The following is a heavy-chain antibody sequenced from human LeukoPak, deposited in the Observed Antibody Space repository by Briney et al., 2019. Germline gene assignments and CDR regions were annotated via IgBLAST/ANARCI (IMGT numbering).Heavy chain of an antibody. J-gene: IGHJ4*02. CDR3: AIENWYDSSGFSKAFDY. V-gene: IGHV1-2*02. D-gene: IGHD3-22*01. Sequence: ASVKVSCKASGYTFTVKFLHWLRQAPGQGLEWMGGIEPNSGGAVYGQKFRGRVTVTRDTSVSTAYMELSSLRSDDTAMYYCAIENWYDSSGFSKAFDYWGQGTLVSVSS. CDR1: GYTFTVKF. CDR2: IEPNSGGA.